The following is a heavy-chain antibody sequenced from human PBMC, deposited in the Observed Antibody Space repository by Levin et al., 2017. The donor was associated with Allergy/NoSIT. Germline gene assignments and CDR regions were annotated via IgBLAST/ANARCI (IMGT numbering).Heavy chain of an antibody. CDR1: GGTFSSYA. CDR3: ARDLRYLDGLLREYYYYYYGMDV. D-gene: IGHD3-9*01. Sequence: KISCKASGGTFSSYAISWVRQAPGQGLEWMGGLIPIFGTANYAQKFQGRVPLTADESTSTAYMELSSQRSEDTAVYYCARDLRYLDGLLREYYYYYYGMDVWGQGTTVTVSS. V-gene: IGHV1-69*01. J-gene: IGHJ6*02. CDR2: LIPIFGTA.